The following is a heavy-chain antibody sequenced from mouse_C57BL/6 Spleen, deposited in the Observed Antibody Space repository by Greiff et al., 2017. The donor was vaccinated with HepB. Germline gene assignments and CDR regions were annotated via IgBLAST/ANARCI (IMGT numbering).Heavy chain of an antibody. CDR3: ARGDDGSYYYAMDY. CDR1: GYAFSSSW. D-gene: IGHD2-3*01. V-gene: IGHV1-82*01. J-gene: IGHJ4*01. Sequence: VQLQQSGPELVKPGASVKISCKASGYAFSSSWMNWVQQRPGKGLEWIGRIYPGDGDTNYNGKFKGKATLTADKSSSTTYMQLSSLTSEASAVYFCARGDDGSYYYAMDYWGQGTSVTVSS. CDR2: IYPGDGDT.